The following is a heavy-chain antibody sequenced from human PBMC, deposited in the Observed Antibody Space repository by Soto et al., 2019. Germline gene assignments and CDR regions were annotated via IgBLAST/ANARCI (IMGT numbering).Heavy chain of an antibody. J-gene: IGHJ4*02. CDR3: ARESEDLTSNFDY. Sequence: EVQLVESGGGLSKLGGSLSLPFAPPGFTSPGIGMNWVGQAPGKGLEWVSSVSSTTNYIYYGDSMKGRFTISRDNAKNSLYLEMNSLRAEDTAVYYCARESEDLTSNFDYWGQGTLVTVSS. CDR2: VSSTTNYI. CDR1: GFTSPGIG. V-gene: IGHV3-21*06.